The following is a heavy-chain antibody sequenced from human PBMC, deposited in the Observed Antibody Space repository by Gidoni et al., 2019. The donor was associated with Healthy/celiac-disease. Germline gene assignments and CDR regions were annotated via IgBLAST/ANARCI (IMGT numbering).Heavy chain of an antibody. D-gene: IGHD3-22*01. V-gene: IGHV3-30-3*01. CDR1: AFTFSSYA. CDR3: ARDTYYYDSSGYPDY. CDR2: ISYDGGNK. J-gene: IGHJ4*02. Sequence: QVQLVESGGGVVQPGRSLRLSCAASAFTFSSYAMHWVRQAPGKGLEWVAVISYDGGNKYYADSVKGRFTISRDNSKNTLYLQMNSLRAEDTAVYYCARDTYYYDSSGYPDYWGQGTLVTVSS.